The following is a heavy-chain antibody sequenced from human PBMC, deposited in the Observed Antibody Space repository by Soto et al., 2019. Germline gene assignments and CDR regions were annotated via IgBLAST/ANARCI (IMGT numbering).Heavy chain of an antibody. CDR2: IYWDDDK. Sequence: QITLKESGPTLVKPTQTLTLTCTFSGFSLSTSGVGVGWIRQPPGKALEWLALIYWDDDKRYSPSLKSRLTSTKDTSKNPVVLTMTNMDPVDTATYYCAHRQSSSWGGGGFDPWGQGTLVTVSS. D-gene: IGHD6-13*01. V-gene: IGHV2-5*02. CDR3: AHRQSSSWGGGGFDP. CDR1: GFSLSTSGVG. J-gene: IGHJ5*02.